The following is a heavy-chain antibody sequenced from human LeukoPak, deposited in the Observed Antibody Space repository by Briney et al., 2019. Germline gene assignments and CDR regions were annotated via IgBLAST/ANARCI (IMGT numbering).Heavy chain of an antibody. J-gene: IGHJ4*02. Sequence: GGSLRLSCAASGFTFSSYSMNWVRQAPGKGLEWVSSISSSSYIYYADSVKGRFTISRDNAKNSLYLQMNSLRAEDTAVYYCAIEPAEGSLTMIVVGFDYWGQGTLVTVSS. CDR3: AIEPAEGSLTMIVVGFDY. V-gene: IGHV3-21*01. CDR2: ISSSSYI. CDR1: GFTFSSYS. D-gene: IGHD3-22*01.